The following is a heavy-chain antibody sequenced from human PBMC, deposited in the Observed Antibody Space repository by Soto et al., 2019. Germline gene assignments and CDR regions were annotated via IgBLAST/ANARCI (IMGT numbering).Heavy chain of an antibody. CDR2: ISYDGSNK. D-gene: IGHD3-10*01. V-gene: IGHV3-30*18. CDR1: GFTFSSYG. CDR3: AKDLGSGSYYQYYYYYGMDV. Sequence: PGGSLRLSCAASGFTFSSYGMHWVRQAPGKGLEWVAVISYDGSNKYYADSVKGRFTISRDNSKNTLYLQMNSLRAEDTAVYYCAKDLGSGSYYQYYYYYGMDVWGQGTTVTVSS. J-gene: IGHJ6*02.